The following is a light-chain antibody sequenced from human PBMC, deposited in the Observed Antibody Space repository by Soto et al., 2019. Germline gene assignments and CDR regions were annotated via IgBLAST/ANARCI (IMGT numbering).Light chain of an antibody. V-gene: IGLV2-23*01. CDR3: CSYAGSSTYV. J-gene: IGLJ1*01. CDR2: EGS. Sequence: QSALTQPASVSGSPGQSITISCTGTSSDVGSYNLVSWYQQHPGKAPKLIIYEGSKRPSGVSYRFSGSKSGNTASLTISGLQAEDEADYYCCSYAGSSTYVFGTGTKVTVL. CDR1: SSDVGSYNL.